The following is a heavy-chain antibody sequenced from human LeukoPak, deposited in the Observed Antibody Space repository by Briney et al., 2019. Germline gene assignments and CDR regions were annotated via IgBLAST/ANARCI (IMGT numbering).Heavy chain of an antibody. V-gene: IGHV3-74*01. CDR1: RFTFSSYW. CDR2: ISPDGSST. J-gene: IGHJ4*02. Sequence: GGSLRLSCVASRFTFSSYWMHWVGQALGKGLVWVSYISPDGSSTRYADSVKARFTISRDNAKNTLYLQMNSLRAEDTAVYFCASAWSYWGQGTLVTVSS. D-gene: IGHD1-1*01. CDR3: ASAWSY.